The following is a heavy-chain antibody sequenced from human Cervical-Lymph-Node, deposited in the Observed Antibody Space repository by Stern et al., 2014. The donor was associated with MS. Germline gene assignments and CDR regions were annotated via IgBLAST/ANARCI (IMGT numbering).Heavy chain of an antibody. CDR2: FDPGEREI. D-gene: IGHD4-17*01. CDR3: ATSTTPRDYFLYYLES. Sequence: QVQLMQSGAEVKKPGASLKVSCKVSGNTLNELAIHWVRQVPGKGLEWMGGFDPGEREIIYTRNFQGRVSMREDTSSDTAFIDLSSLKSDDTAIYYCATSTTPRDYFLYYLESWVQGTLVPVSS. J-gene: IGHJ4*02. CDR1: GNTLNELA. V-gene: IGHV1-24*01.